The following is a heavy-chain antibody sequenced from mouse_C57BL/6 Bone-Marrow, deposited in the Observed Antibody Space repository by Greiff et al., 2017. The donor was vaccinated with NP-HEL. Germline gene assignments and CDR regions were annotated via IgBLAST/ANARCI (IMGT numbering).Heavy chain of an antibody. CDR2: IAPSDSET. CDR1: GYTFPSYW. CDR3: ARGDWDGWFAY. D-gene: IGHD4-1*01. V-gene: IGHV1-52*01. Sequence: VQLQQPGAELVRPGSSVKLSCKASGYTFPSYWMHWVKQRPIQGLEWIGNIAPSDSETHYNQKFKDKATLTVDKSSSTAYMQLSSLTSEDSAVYYCARGDWDGWFAYWGQGTLVTVSA. J-gene: IGHJ3*01.